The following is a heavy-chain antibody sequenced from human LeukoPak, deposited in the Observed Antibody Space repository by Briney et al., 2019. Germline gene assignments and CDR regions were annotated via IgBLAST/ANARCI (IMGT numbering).Heavy chain of an antibody. Sequence: GRSLRLSCAASGFTFSSYGMHWVRQAPGKGLEWVAVIWYDGSNKYYADSVKGRFTISRDNSKNTLYLQMNSLRAEDTAVYYCARAARPPEYYYYYMDVWGKGATVTVSS. CDR3: ARAARPPEYYYYYMDV. D-gene: IGHD6-6*01. J-gene: IGHJ6*03. CDR1: GFTFSSYG. V-gene: IGHV3-33*01. CDR2: IWYDGSNK.